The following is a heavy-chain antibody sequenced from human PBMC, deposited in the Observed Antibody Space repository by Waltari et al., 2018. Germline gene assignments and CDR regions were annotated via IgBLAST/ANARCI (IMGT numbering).Heavy chain of an antibody. Sequence: QVQLVESGGGVVQPGRSLSLSWPASGFTFSTYTMHWVRQDSGKGVEWVAVISSDGTNKYYADSVKGRFTISRDNSKNTLYLQMNSLRAEDTAVYYCARDSVGYSYGDYWGQGTLVTVSS. J-gene: IGHJ4*02. V-gene: IGHV3-30*04. CDR1: GFTFSTYT. CDR3: ARDSVGYSYGDY. D-gene: IGHD5-18*01. CDR2: ISSDGTNK.